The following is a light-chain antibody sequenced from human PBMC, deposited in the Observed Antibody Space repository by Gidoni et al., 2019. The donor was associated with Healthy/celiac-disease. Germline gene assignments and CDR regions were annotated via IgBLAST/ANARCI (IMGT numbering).Light chain of an antibody. CDR2: GAS. J-gene: IGKJ4*01. Sequence: IVMTQSPATLSVSPGERATLSCMASQSVSSNLAWYQQKPGQAPRLLIYGASTRATGIPARFSGSGSWTEFTLTISSLQSEDFAVYYCQQYNNWPPLTFGGGTKVEIK. CDR1: QSVSSN. CDR3: QQYNNWPPLT. V-gene: IGKV3-15*01.